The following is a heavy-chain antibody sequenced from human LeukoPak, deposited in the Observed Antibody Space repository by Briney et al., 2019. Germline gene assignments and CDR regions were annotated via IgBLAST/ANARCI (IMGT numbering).Heavy chain of an antibody. D-gene: IGHD6-13*01. CDR1: GFTFTSYA. J-gene: IGHJ4*02. V-gene: IGHV3-23*01. CDR2: ISGSGSST. CDR3: AKGPYSSSWYSSVEYYFDY. Sequence: GGSLRLSCAASGFTFTSYAMNWVRQAPGKGLEWVSTISGSGSSTYYVDSVKGRFTISRDNSKNTLYLQMNSLRAEDTAVYYCAKGPYSSSWYSSVEYYFDYWGQGTLVTVSS.